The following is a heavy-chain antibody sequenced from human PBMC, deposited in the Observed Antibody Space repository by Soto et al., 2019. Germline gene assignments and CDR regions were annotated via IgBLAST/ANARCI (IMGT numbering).Heavy chain of an antibody. D-gene: IGHD3-9*01. CDR2: IYYSGST. CDR3: ARSILRYFDWLPPALDAFDI. J-gene: IGHJ3*02. Sequence: PSETLSLTCTVSGGSISSYYWSWIRQPPGKGLEWIGYIYYSGSTNYNPSLKSRVTISVDTSKDQFSLKLSSVTAADTAVYYCARSILRYFDWLPPALDAFDIWGQGTMVTVSS. V-gene: IGHV4-59*13. CDR1: GGSISSYY.